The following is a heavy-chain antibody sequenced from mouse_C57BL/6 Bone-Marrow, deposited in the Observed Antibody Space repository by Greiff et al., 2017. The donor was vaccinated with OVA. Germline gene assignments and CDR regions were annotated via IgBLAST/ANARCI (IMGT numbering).Heavy chain of an antibody. Sequence: VQRVESGAELVRPGASVKLSCKASGYTFTDYYISWVKQRPGQGLEWIARIYPGSGNIYYNEKFKGKATLTAEKSSSTAYMRLSSLTSDDSAVYFCARSERLRDYFDYWGQGTTLTVSS. D-gene: IGHD2-2*01. J-gene: IGHJ2*01. CDR1: GYTFTDYY. CDR3: ARSERLRDYFDY. CDR2: IYPGSGNI. V-gene: IGHV1-76*01.